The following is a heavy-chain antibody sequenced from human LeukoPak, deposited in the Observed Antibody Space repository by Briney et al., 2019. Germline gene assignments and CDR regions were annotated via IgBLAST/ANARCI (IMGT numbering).Heavy chain of an antibody. D-gene: IGHD6-13*01. Sequence: SETQSLTCTVSGGSISSNYWSWIRQSPGKGLEWIGYIYYSGSTNYNPSLKSRVTISVDTSKNQFSLKLSSVTAADTAVYYCASLPAAGEQYYFDYWGQGTLVTVSS. V-gene: IGHV4-59*08. CDR3: ASLPAAGEQYYFDY. CDR2: IYYSGST. CDR1: GGSISSNY. J-gene: IGHJ4*02.